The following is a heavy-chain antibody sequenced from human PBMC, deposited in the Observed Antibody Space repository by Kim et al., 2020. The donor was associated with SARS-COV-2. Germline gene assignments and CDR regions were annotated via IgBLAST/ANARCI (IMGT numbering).Heavy chain of an antibody. J-gene: IGHJ4*02. CDR3: ARIRGGQWLVDY. Sequence: SGPTLVNPTQTLTLTCTFSGFSLSTSGMCVSWIRQPPGKALEWLARIDWDDDKYYSTSLKTRLTISKDTSKNQVVLTMTNMDPVDTATYYCARIRGGQWLVDYWGQGTLVTVSS. CDR1: GFSLSTSGMC. V-gene: IGHV2-70*11. CDR2: IDWDDDK. D-gene: IGHD6-19*01.